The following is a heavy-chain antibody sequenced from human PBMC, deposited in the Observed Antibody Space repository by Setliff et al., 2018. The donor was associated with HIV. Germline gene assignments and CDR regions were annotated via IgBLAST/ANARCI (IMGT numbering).Heavy chain of an antibody. J-gene: IGHJ5*02. Sequence: GGSLRLSCASSGFTFSSYSMNWVRQAPGKGLEWVSSISSSSSYIYYADSVKGRFTISRDNVKNSLYLQMNSLRAEDTAVYYCARGPPSSSWYNWFDPWGQGTLVTVSS. CDR3: ARGPPSSSWYNWFDP. V-gene: IGHV3-21*01. CDR1: GFTFSSYS. D-gene: IGHD6-13*01. CDR2: ISSSSSYI.